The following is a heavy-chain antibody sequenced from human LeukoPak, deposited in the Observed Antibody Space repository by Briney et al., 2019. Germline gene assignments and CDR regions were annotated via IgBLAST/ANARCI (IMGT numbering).Heavy chain of an antibody. CDR2: ITSGSSPI. D-gene: IGHD4-17*01. V-gene: IGHV3-48*02. CDR1: GFTFRSYS. CDR3: ARRAYGDDSFDY. Sequence: PGGSLRLSCAASGFTFRSYSMNWVRQAPGKGLEWVSYITSGSSPIYYADSVKGRFTISRDNAKNSLYLQMNSLRDEDTAVYYCARRAYGDDSFDYWGQGTLVTVSP. J-gene: IGHJ4*02.